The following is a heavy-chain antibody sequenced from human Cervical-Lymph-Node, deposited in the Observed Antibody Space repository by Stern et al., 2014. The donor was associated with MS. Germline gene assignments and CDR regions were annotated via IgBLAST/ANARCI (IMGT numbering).Heavy chain of an antibody. CDR1: GFTLSSYG. V-gene: IGHV3-33*01. J-gene: IGHJ3*02. D-gene: IGHD4-17*01. CDR3: ARSGNYGVRHDVFDI. Sequence: VQLVESGGGVVQPGRSLRLSCAASGFTLSSYGMHWVRQAPGKGLEWVAVIWYDGRNKLYADSVKGRFTISRDNSKNTLYLQMNSLRAEDTAVFYCARSGNYGVRHDVFDIWGQGTLVTVSS. CDR2: IWYDGRNK.